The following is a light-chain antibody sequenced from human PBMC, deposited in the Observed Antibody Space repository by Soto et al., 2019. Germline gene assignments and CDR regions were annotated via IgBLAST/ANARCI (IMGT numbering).Light chain of an antibody. V-gene: IGKV3-11*01. CDR2: DAS. J-gene: IGKJ2*01. CDR3: QPRSNWPRYT. CDR1: QSVSSY. Sequence: EIVLTQSPATLSLSPGERATLSCRASQSVSSYLAWYQQKPCQAPRLLIYDASNRATGIPARFSGSVSGTDFTLTIRSLEPEDVTAYSCQPRSNWPRYTFGQGNKLEIK.